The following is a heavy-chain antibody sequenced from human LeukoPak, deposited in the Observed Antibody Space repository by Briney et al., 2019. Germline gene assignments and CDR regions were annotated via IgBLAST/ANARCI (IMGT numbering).Heavy chain of an antibody. J-gene: IGHJ4*02. CDR3: ARERTTGYSYGLIDY. CDR1: GYTFTGYY. V-gene: IGHV1-2*02. Sequence: ASVKVSCKASGYTFTGYYMHWVRQAPGQGLEWKGWINPNSGGTNYAQKFQGRVTMTRDTSISTAYMELSRLGSDDTAVYYCARERTTGYSYGLIDYWGQGTLVTVSS. D-gene: IGHD5-18*01. CDR2: INPNSGGT.